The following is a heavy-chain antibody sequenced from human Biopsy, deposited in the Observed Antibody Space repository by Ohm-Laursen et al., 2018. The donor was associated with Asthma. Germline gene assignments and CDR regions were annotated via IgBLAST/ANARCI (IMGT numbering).Heavy chain of an antibody. CDR2: ISFDGSNE. CDR3: AKELFPGWELRRGPDS. Sequence: SLRLSCSASGFSFSNFGMHWVRQAPGRGLEWVAVISFDGSNEDYADSVKGRFTISRDNSKNTLFLEMNSLRPEDTAVYYCAKELFPGWELRRGPDSWGQGTLVTVSS. J-gene: IGHJ4*02. CDR1: GFSFSNFG. V-gene: IGHV3-30*18. D-gene: IGHD1-26*01.